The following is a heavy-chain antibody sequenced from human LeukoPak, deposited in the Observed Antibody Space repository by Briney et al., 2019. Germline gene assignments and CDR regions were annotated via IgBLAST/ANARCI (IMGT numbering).Heavy chain of an antibody. CDR1: GFTLSNYA. D-gene: IGHD3-10*01. V-gene: IGHV3-30*04. CDR2: ISYDGSNK. J-gene: IGHJ6*02. CDR3: ARSRRPGIYYYAMDV. Sequence: GGSLRLSCAASGFTLSNYAMHWVRQAPGKGLEWVAVISYDGSNKYYPDSVKGRSTISRDNSKNTLYLQMNSLRAEDTALYYCARSRRPGIYYYAMDVWGRGTTVTVSS.